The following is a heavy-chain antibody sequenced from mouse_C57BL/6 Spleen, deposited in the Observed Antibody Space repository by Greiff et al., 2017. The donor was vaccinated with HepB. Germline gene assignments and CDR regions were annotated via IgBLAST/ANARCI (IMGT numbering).Heavy chain of an antibody. J-gene: IGHJ1*03. CDR2: IDPSDSET. CDR3: ARDYYGGGRYFDV. Sequence: VQLQQPGAELVRPGSSVKLSCKASGYTFTSYWMHWVKQRPIQGLEWIGNIDPSDSETHYNQKFKDKATLTVDKSSSTAYMQLSSLTSEDSAVYYCARDYYGGGRYFDVWGTGTTVTVSS. D-gene: IGHD1-1*02. V-gene: IGHV1-52*01. CDR1: GYTFTSYW.